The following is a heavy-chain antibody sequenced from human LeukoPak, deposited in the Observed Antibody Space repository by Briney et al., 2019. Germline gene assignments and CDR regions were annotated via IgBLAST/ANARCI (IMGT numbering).Heavy chain of an antibody. Sequence: LSLTCAVYGGSFSGYYMSWIRQAPGKGLEWVSYISSSGSTIYYADSVKGRFTISRDNAKNSLYLQMNSLRAEDTAVYYCARTDPAGIAAAGYYYYGMDVWGQGTTVTVSS. CDR3: ARTDPAGIAAAGYYYYGMDV. CDR2: ISSSGSTI. D-gene: IGHD6-13*01. V-gene: IGHV3-11*01. CDR1: GGSFSGYY. J-gene: IGHJ6*02.